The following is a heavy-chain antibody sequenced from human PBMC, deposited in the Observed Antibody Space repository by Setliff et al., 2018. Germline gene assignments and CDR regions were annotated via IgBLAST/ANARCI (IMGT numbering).Heavy chain of an antibody. V-gene: IGHV4-38-2*01. CDR2: INHSGST. Sequence: PSETLSLTCAVSDYSITNNYYWGWIRQAPGKGLEWIAEINHSGSTNYNPSLKSRVTISVDTSKNQFSLKLSSLTAADSAVYYCARGGSAQQQLVYYYYYMDVWGRGTTVTVSS. CDR3: ARGGSAQQQLVYYYYYMDV. J-gene: IGHJ6*03. CDR1: DYSITNNYY. D-gene: IGHD6-13*01.